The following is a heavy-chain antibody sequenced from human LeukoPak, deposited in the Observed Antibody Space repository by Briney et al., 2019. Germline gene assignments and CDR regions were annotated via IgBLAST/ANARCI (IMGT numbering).Heavy chain of an antibody. J-gene: IGHJ4*02. Sequence: SETLSLTCTVSGGSISSYYWSWIRQPPGKGLEWIGYIYYSGSTNYNPSLKSRVTISVDTSKNQFSLKLSSVTAADTAVYYCARVETVDTAMVAYWGQGTLVTVSS. D-gene: IGHD5-18*01. CDR2: IYYSGST. CDR1: GGSISSYY. CDR3: ARVETVDTAMVAY. V-gene: IGHV4-59*12.